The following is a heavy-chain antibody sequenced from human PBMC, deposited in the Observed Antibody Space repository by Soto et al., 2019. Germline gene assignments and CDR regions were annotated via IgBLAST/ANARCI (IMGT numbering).Heavy chain of an antibody. V-gene: IGHV1-69*01. Sequence: QVQLVQSGAEVKKPGSSVKVSCKASGGTFSSYAISWVRQAPGQGLEWMGGIIPIFGTANYAQKFQGRVTITADEATSTADMELSSLRSEDTAVYYCARDPSPNYDILTGDGPWGQGTLVTVSS. J-gene: IGHJ5*02. CDR2: IIPIFGTA. CDR3: ARDPSPNYDILTGDGP. CDR1: GGTFSSYA. D-gene: IGHD3-9*01.